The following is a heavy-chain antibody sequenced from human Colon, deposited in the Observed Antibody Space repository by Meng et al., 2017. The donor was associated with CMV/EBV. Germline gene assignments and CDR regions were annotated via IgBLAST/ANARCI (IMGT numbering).Heavy chain of an antibody. CDR1: GFTFSSYW. J-gene: IGHJ6*02. CDR2: IKQDGSEK. CDR3: ASGGGSGSYFAYGMDV. V-gene: IGHV3-7*01. D-gene: IGHD3-10*01. Sequence: GGSLRLSCAASGFTFSSYWMSWVRQAPGKGLEWVANIKQDGSEKYYVDSVRGRFTISRDNAKNSLYLQMNSLRAEDTAVYYCASGGGSGSYFAYGMDVWGQGTTVTVS.